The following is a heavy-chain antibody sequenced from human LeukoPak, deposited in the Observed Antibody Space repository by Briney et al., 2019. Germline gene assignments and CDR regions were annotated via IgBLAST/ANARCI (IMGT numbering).Heavy chain of an antibody. V-gene: IGHV3-30*04. CDR2: ISYDETNK. Sequence: CLSLACRASVVTVKGDAMGGGRQAQRKGLEWMAVISYDETNKHCADSVKGRFTISRDNSKNTLYLQMNSLRAEDTAVYYCARSFGSYSSAWYWHDYWGQGTLVTVSS. CDR3: ARSFGSYSSAWYWHDY. CDR1: VVTVKGDA. J-gene: IGHJ4*02. D-gene: IGHD6-19*01.